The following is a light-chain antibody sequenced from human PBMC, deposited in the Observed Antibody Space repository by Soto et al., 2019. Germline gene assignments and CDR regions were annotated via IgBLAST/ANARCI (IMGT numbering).Light chain of an antibody. V-gene: IGKV1-5*03. J-gene: IGKJ1*01. CDR2: KAS. CDR1: QSISSW. Sequence: DIQMTQSPSTLSASVGDRVTITCRAGQSISSWLAWYQQKPGKAPKLLIYKASSLESGVPSRFSGSGSGTEFTLTISSLQPDDFATYYCQQYNSYSRRTFGQGTKVEIK. CDR3: QQYNSYSRRT.